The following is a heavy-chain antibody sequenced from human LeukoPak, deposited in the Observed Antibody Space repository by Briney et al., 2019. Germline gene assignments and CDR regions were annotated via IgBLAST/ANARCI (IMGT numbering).Heavy chain of an antibody. V-gene: IGHV1-18*01. CDR3: ARDGYSGPDAFDI. CDR1: GYTFTSYG. D-gene: IGHD5-12*01. J-gene: IGHJ3*02. CDR2: ISAYNGNT. Sequence: ASVKVSCKASGYTFTSYGISWVRQAPGQGLEWMGWISAYNGNTNYAQKLQGRVTMTRDTSTSTVYMELSSLRSEDTAVYYCARDGYSGPDAFDIWGQGTMVTVSS.